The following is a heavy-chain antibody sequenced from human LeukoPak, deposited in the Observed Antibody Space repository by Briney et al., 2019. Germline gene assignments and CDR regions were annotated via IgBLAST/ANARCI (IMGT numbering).Heavy chain of an antibody. CDR3: ARAFSSGWPRLAFDI. V-gene: IGHV3-48*03. Sequence: GGSLRLSCAASGFTFSSYEMNWVRQAPGKGLEWVSYISSSGSTIYYADSVKGRFTISRDNAKNSLYLQMNSLRAEDTAVYYCARAFSSGWPRLAFDIWGQGTMVTVFS. CDR1: GFTFSSYE. J-gene: IGHJ3*02. D-gene: IGHD6-19*01. CDR2: ISSSGSTI.